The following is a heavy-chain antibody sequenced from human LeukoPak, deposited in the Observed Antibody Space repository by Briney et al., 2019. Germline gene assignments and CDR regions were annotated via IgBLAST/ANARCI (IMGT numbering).Heavy chain of an antibody. CDR2: FYYCGST. J-gene: IGHJ4*02. Sequence: PSETLTLTCTVSGGSISGYYWSWLRQPPGRGLEWVGYFYYCGSTNYNPSLNGPVPISLLPSKSQFSLELTSVTAADTAVYYCARGPNSGYGRFDYWGQRTLLTVSS. CDR3: ARGPNSGYGRFDY. D-gene: IGHD5-12*01. CDR1: GGSISGYY. V-gene: IGHV4-59*01.